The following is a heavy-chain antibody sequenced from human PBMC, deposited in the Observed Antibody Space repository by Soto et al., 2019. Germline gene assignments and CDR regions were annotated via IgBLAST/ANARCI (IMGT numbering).Heavy chain of an antibody. D-gene: IGHD2-15*01. Sequence: QLQLQESGSGLVKPSQTLSLTCAVSGGSISSGGYSWSWIRQPPGKGLEWIGYIYHSGSTYYNPSLKSRVTRSVDRSKNQFSLKRSSVTAADTAVYYCARVRGSSHSGWRFDYWGQGTLVTVSS. CDR1: GGSISSGGYS. J-gene: IGHJ4*02. V-gene: IGHV4-30-2*01. CDR2: IYHSGST. CDR3: ARVRGSSHSGWRFDY.